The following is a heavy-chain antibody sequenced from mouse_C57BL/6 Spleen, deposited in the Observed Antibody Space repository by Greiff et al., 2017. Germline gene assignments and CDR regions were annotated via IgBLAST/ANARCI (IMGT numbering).Heavy chain of an antibody. J-gene: IGHJ1*03. D-gene: IGHD1-1*01. V-gene: IGHV5-6*01. Sequence: EVQGVESGGDLVKPGGSLKLSCAASGFTFSSYGMSWVRQTPDKRLEWVATISSGGSYTYYPDSVKGRFTISRDNAKNTLYLQMSSLKSEDTAMYYCARRSYGSSLYWYFDVWGTGTTVTVSS. CDR2: ISSGGSYT. CDR3: ARRSYGSSLYWYFDV. CDR1: GFTFSSYG.